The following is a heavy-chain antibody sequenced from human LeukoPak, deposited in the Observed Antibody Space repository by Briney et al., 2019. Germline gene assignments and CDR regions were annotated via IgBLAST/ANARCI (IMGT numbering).Heavy chain of an antibody. D-gene: IGHD3-22*01. J-gene: IGHJ5*02. V-gene: IGHV1-2*06. CDR3: ARDKDSSGYGFWFDP. CDR1: GYTFTGYY. CDR2: INPNSGGT. Sequence: ASVNVSCKASGYTFTGYYMHWVRQAPGQGLEWMGRINPNSGGTNYAQKFQGRVTMTRDTSISTAYMELSRLRSDDTAVYYCARDKDSSGYGFWFDPWGQGTLVTVSS.